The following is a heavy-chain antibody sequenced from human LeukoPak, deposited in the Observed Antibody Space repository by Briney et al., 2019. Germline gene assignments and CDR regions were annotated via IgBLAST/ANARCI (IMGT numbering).Heavy chain of an antibody. CDR3: AKAIAVAGTDY. CDR2: IRYHGSDK. J-gene: IGHJ4*02. Sequence: GGSLRLSCAASAFTFRSYGMHWVRQAPGKGLEWVAFIRYHGSDKYYADSVKDRFTISRDNSKNTLYLQMNSLRAEDTAVYYCAKAIAVAGTDYWGQGTLVTVSS. D-gene: IGHD6-19*01. CDR1: AFTFRSYG. V-gene: IGHV3-30*02.